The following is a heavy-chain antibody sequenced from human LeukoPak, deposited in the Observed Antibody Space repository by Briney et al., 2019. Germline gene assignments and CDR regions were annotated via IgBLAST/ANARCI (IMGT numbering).Heavy chain of an antibody. Sequence: GGSLRLSCAAAGFTFSSYWMHWVRHAPGKGLVWVSRINSDGSTTNYADSVKGRFTISRDNAKNTPYLQMNSLRAEDTAVYYCTKNSDTSIYLRWFDPWGQGTLVTVSS. V-gene: IGHV3-74*01. CDR2: INSDGSTT. J-gene: IGHJ5*02. D-gene: IGHD3-22*01. CDR3: TKNSDTSIYLRWFDP. CDR1: GFTFSSYW.